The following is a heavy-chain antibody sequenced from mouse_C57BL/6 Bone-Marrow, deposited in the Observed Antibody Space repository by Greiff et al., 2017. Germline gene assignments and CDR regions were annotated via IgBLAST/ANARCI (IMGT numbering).Heavy chain of an antibody. CDR1: GYSITSGYY. J-gene: IGHJ2*01. CDR3: ARLGRYSDY. CDR2: ISYDGSI. Sequence: DVQLVESGPGLVKPSQSLSLTCSVTGYSITSGYYWNWIRQFPGNKLEWMCYISYDGSIYYNPSLKNRIPITRDTSKNQFLLKLTSVTTEDTATYYWARLGRYSDYWGQGTTLTVSS. V-gene: IGHV3-6*01. D-gene: IGHD4-1*01.